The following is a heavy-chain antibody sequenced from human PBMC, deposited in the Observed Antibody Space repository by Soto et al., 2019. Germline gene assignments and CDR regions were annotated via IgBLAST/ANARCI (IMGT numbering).Heavy chain of an antibody. CDR1: GFTFSSYG. Sequence: GGSLRLSCAASGFTFSSYGMHWVRQAPGKGLEWVAVIWYDGSNKYYADSVKGRFTISRDNSKNTLYLQMNSLRAEDTAVYYCAREVTGTTFSDYWGQGTLVTVSS. D-gene: IGHD1-7*01. CDR3: AREVTGTTFSDY. V-gene: IGHV3-33*08. J-gene: IGHJ4*02. CDR2: IWYDGSNK.